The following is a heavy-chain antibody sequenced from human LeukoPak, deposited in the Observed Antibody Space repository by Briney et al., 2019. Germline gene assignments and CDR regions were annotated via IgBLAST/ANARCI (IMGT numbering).Heavy chain of an antibody. Sequence: ASVKVSCKASGYTFTGYYMHWVRQAPGQGLEWMGWINPNSGGTNYAQKIQGRVTMTRDTSISTAYMELSRLRSDDTDVYYCARGPVVVAATPGSTYFDYWGQGTLVTVSS. J-gene: IGHJ4*02. D-gene: IGHD2-15*01. CDR2: INPNSGGT. V-gene: IGHV1-2*02. CDR1: GYTFTGYY. CDR3: ARGPVVVAATPGSTYFDY.